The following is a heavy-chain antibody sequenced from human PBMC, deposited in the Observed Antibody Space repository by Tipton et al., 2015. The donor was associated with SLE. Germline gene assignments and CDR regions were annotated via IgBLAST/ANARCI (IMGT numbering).Heavy chain of an antibody. CDR3: ARDSTRWSF. D-gene: IGHD2/OR15-2a*01. CDR1: GDSIINTDYY. Sequence: TLSLTCHVSGDSIINTDYYWGWIRQPPGKGLEWIGNIYSRGITYYNPSLKSRVTLSVDTSKNQFSLQLTSVTAADTAVYYCARDSTRWSFWGQGTLATVSS. V-gene: IGHV4-39*07. CDR2: IYSRGIT. J-gene: IGHJ4*02.